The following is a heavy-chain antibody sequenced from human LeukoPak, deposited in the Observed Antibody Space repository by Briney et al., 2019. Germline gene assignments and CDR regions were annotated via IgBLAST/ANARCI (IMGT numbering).Heavy chain of an antibody. CDR3: XXXGSGLVYYDSSGHPPDY. CDR2: ISGSGGST. CDR1: GFTFSSYA. J-gene: IGHJ4*02. D-gene: IGHD3-22*01. Sequence: PGGSLRLSCAASGFTFSSYAMSWVRQAPGKGLEWVSAISGSGGSTYYADSVKGRFTISRDNSKNTLYLQMNSLRAEDTAVYYXXXXGSGLVYYDSSGHPPDYWGQGTLVTVSS. V-gene: IGHV3-23*01.